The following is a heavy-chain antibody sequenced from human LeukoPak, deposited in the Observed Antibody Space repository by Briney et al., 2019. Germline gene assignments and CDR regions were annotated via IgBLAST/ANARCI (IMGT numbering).Heavy chain of an antibody. D-gene: IGHD1-26*01. Sequence: PGGSLRLSCAASGFTFSSYAMSWVRQAPGKGLEWVSAISGSGGSTYYADSVKGRFTISRDNSKNTLYLQMNSLRAEDTPVYYCAKPLPERGSYWKTGVEYWGQGTLVTASS. V-gene: IGHV3-23*01. CDR2: ISGSGGST. J-gene: IGHJ4*02. CDR3: AKPLPERGSYWKTGVEY. CDR1: GFTFSSYA.